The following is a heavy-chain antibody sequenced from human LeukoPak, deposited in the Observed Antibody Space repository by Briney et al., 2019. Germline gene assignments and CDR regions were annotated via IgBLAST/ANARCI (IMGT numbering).Heavy chain of an antibody. Sequence: GGSLRLSCAASGFPFSSSAMSWVRQAPGKGLEWVLAISGSGGSTYYADSVKGRFTISRDNSKNTLYLQMSSLRAEDTAVYYCAKGGGSTTTSAMRFWGQGTLVTVSS. J-gene: IGHJ4*02. CDR1: GFPFSSSA. D-gene: IGHD2-2*01. V-gene: IGHV3-23*01. CDR3: AKGGGSTTTSAMRF. CDR2: ISGSGGST.